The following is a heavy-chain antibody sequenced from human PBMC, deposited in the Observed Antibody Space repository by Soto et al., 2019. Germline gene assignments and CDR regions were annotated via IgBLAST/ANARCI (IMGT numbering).Heavy chain of an antibody. J-gene: IGHJ5*02. CDR2: ISGSGGST. CDR3: AKDQGRELLRMGWFDP. V-gene: IGHV3-23*01. Sequence: QPGGSLRLSCAASLFTFSGYAMIWLRQAPGEGLEWVSAISGSGGSTYYADSVKGRFTISRVNSKNTLYLQMNSLRAEDTAVYYCAKDQGRELLRMGWFDPWGQGTLVTVSS. CDR1: LFTFSGYA. D-gene: IGHD1-26*01.